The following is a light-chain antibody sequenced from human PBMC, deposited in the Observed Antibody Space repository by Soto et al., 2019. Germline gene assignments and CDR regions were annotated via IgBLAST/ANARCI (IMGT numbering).Light chain of an antibody. V-gene: IGKV1-5*01. CDR1: QSISSW. J-gene: IGKJ1*01. Sequence: DIQMTQSPSTLSASVGDRVTITCRASQSISSWLAWYQQKPGNAPQLLIYDASTLASGGISRISGSGSGTEFTLTISSLQPDDFATYYCQQYNSIRRTFGQGTKVEIK. CDR2: DAS. CDR3: QQYNSIRRT.